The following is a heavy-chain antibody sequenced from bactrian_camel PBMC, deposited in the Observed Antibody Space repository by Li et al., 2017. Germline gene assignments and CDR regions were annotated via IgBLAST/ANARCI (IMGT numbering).Heavy chain of an antibody. V-gene: IGHV3S31*01. J-gene: IGHJ7*01. CDR2: INSGGSST. CDR1: GFTFSSYA. Sequence: QLVESGGGLVQPGGSLRLSCAASGFTFSSYAMSWVRQAPGKGLEWVSAINSGGSSTYYAESVEGRFTITRDNAKNTLYLEMNSLKSEDTALYHCATDPTGYSEYVLSSGYGVDYWGKGTQVTVS. D-gene: IGHD4*01.